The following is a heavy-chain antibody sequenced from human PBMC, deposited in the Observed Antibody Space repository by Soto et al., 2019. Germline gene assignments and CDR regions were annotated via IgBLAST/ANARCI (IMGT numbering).Heavy chain of an antibody. CDR2: ISGSGDST. CDR1: GFTFSSYA. J-gene: IGHJ6*02. D-gene: IGHD6-13*01. V-gene: IGHV3-23*01. CDR3: AKGRDGAAAGPTKFYGMDV. Sequence: EVQLLESGGGLVQPGGSLRLSCAASGFTFSSYAMSWVRQAPGKGLEWVSVISGSGDSTYYADSVRGRFTISRDNSKNTLYVQMYSPSAEETAVYYCAKGRDGAAAGPTKFYGMDVWGQGTTVTVSS.